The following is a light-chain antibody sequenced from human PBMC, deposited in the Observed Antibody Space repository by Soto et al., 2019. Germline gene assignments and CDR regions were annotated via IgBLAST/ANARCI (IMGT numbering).Light chain of an antibody. CDR1: QSVSSSY. CDR2: GAS. V-gene: IGKV3-20*01. J-gene: IGKJ4*01. CDR3: EQYGSSQLT. Sequence: EIVLTQSPGTLSLSPGERATLSCRASQSVSSSYLAWYQQKPGQAPRLLIYGASSRATSIPDRFSVSGCWTDFTLTITGLVPEDVVVYYCEQYGSSQLTFGGVTKVESK.